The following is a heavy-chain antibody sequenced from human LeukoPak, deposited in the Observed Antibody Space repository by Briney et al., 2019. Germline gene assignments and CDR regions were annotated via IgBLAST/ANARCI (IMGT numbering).Heavy chain of an antibody. CDR3: AKGSGLRFLEWLLSFFDY. J-gene: IGHJ4*02. CDR2: ISGSGGST. Sequence: GGSLRLSCAASGFTFSSYAMSWVRQAPGKGLEWVSAISGSGGSTYYADSVKGRFTISRDNSKNTLYLQMNSLRAEDTAVYYCAKGSGLRFLEWLLSFFDYWGQGTLVTVS. CDR1: GFTFSSYA. D-gene: IGHD3-3*01. V-gene: IGHV3-23*01.